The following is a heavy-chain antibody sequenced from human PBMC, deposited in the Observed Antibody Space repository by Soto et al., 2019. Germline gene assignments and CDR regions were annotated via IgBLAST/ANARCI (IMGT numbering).Heavy chain of an antibody. CDR1: GFTFSSYA. CDR2: FSGGGGST. V-gene: IGHV3-23*01. J-gene: IGHJ5*02. CDR3: AKGTQYNWNYHNWFDP. D-gene: IGHD1-7*01. Sequence: GGSLRLSCAASGFTFSSYAMSWVRQAPGKGLEWVSAFSGGGGSTYYADSVKGRFTISRDNSKNTLYLQMNSLRAEDTAVYYCAKGTQYNWNYHNWFDPCGQGTLVTVSS.